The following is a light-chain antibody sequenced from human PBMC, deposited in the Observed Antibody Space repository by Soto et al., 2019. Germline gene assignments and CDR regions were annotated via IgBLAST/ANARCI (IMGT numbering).Light chain of an antibody. J-gene: IGKJ1*01. CDR2: AGS. Sequence: DNQMTQSHSTLPASETDRVTITCRPGQSISSWLAWYQQKPGKAPKILIYAGSSLQSGVPSRFSGSGSVTVLTLTICGLQLGDLASCYCQLANSFPRTFGEGTKVDI. V-gene: IGKV1-12*01. CDR1: QSISSW. CDR3: QLANSFPRT.